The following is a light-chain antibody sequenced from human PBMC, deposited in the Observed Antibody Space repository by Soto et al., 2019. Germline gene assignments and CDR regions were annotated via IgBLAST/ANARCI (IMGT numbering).Light chain of an antibody. CDR2: DVS. CDR1: SSDVGGYNY. Sequence: QSALTQPRSVSGSPGQSVTISCTGTSSDVGGYNYVSWYQQHPGKAPKLMIYDVSKRPSGVPDRFSGSKSGNTASLTISGLQAEDEADYYCCSYAGSYTSNHVFGTGTKLTVL. V-gene: IGLV2-11*01. CDR3: CSYAGSYTSNHV. J-gene: IGLJ1*01.